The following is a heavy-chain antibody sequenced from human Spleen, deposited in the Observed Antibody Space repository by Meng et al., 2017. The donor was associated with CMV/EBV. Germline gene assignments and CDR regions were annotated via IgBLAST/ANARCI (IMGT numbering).Heavy chain of an antibody. D-gene: IGHD3-10*01. CDR2: INSDESST. J-gene: IGHJ4*02. V-gene: IGHV3-74*01. Sequence: LSGAASGFTFSSYWMHWVRQAPGKGLVWVARINSDESSTTYADSVKGRFTVSRDNAKNTLFLQMTSLRVEDTAMYYCTRGSPTGGYWGQGTLVTVSS. CDR1: GFTFSSYW. CDR3: TRGSPTGGY.